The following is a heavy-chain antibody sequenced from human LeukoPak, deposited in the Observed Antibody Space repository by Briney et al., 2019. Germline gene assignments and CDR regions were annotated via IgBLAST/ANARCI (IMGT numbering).Heavy chain of an antibody. CDR1: GFTFSNYG. D-gene: IGHD2-21*01. CDR2: IRYDGSNK. J-gene: IGHJ3*02. Sequence: GGSLRLSCAASGFTFSNYGMHWVRQAPGKGLEWVAFIRYDGSNKYYADSVKGRFTISRDNSKNTLYLQMNSLRAEDTAVYYCAKEVIVVVIGESDAFGIWGQGTMVTVSS. CDR3: AKEVIVVVIGESDAFGI. V-gene: IGHV3-30*02.